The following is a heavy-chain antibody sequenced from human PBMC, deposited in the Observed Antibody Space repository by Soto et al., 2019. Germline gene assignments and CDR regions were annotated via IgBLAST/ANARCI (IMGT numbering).Heavy chain of an antibody. CDR3: ARQTGSGSYYSYYYYYGMDV. CDR2: IDPSDSYT. CDR1: GYSFTSYW. J-gene: IGHJ6*02. Sequence: PGESPKISCKGSGYSFTSYWISWVRQMPGKGLEWMGRIDPSDSYTNYSPSFQGHVTISADKSISTAYLQWSSLKASDTAMYYCARQTGSGSYYSYYYYYGMDVWGQGTTVTVSS. V-gene: IGHV5-10-1*01. D-gene: IGHD3-10*01.